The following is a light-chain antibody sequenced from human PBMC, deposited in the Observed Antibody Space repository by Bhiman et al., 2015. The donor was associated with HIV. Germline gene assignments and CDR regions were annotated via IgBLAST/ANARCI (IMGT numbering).Light chain of an antibody. CDR3: NSRDSSDDHVV. CDR1: ALPRQF. J-gene: IGLJ2*01. V-gene: IGLV3-25*02. Sequence: SYELTQPPSVSVSPGQTARITCSGHALPRQFAYWYQQKPGQAPVLMIYKDTKRPSGIPDRFSGSSSGNTASLTITGAQAEDEADYYCNSRDSSDDHVVFGGGTKVTVL. CDR2: KDT.